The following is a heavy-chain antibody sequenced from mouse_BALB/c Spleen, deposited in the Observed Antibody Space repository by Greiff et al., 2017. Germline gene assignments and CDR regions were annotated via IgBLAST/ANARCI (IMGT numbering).Heavy chain of an antibody. Sequence: EVQLVESGGGLVKPGGSLKLSCAASGFAFSSYDMSWVRQTPEKRLEWVAYISSGGGSTYYPDTVKGRFTISRDNAKNTLYLQMSSLKSEDTAMYYCARHEGGNPFYYAMDYWGQGTSVTVSS. CDR1: GFAFSSYD. CDR2: ISSGGGST. CDR3: ARHEGGNPFYYAMDY. V-gene: IGHV5-12-1*01. D-gene: IGHD1-1*02. J-gene: IGHJ4*01.